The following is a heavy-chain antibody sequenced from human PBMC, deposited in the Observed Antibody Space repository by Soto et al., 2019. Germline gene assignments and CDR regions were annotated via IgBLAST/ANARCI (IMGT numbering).Heavy chain of an antibody. CDR1: GGSISSYY. J-gene: IGHJ5*02. D-gene: IGHD3-3*01. CDR2: IYYSGST. Sequence: SETLSLTCTVSGGSISSYYWSWIRQPPGKGLEWIGYIYYSGSTNYNPSLKSRVTISVDTSKNQFSLKLSSVTAADTAVYYCARDLGSPYYDFWSGYHWFDPWGQGTLVTVSS. CDR3: ARDLGSPYYDFWSGYHWFDP. V-gene: IGHV4-59*01.